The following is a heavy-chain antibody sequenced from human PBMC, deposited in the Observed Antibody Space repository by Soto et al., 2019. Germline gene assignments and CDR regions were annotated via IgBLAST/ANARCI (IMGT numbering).Heavy chain of an antibody. CDR1: GFTFSSYS. CDR2: ISSSSSYI. CDR3: ARDKRVPAAAVEYYYYGMDV. Sequence: EVQLVESGGGLVKPGGSLRLSCAASGFTFSSYSMNWVRQAPGKGPEWVSSISSSSSYIYYADSVKGRFTISRDNAKNSLYLQMNSLRAEDTAVYYCARDKRVPAAAVEYYYYGMDVWGQGTTVTVSS. D-gene: IGHD2-2*01. J-gene: IGHJ6*02. V-gene: IGHV3-21*01.